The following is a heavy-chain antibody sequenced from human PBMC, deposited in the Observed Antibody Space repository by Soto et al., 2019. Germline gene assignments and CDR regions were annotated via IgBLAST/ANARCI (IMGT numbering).Heavy chain of an antibody. CDR3: ARGLSGPPLNWFDP. CDR1: GFTFTSYA. Sequence: LGGSLRLSCAASGFTFTSYAMSWVRQAPGKGLEWVSTISGSGGSTYYADSVKGRFTISRDNSKNTLYMHMNSLRAEDTAVYYCARGLSGPPLNWFDPWGQGTLVTVSS. D-gene: IGHD3-3*01. J-gene: IGHJ5*02. CDR2: ISGSGGST. V-gene: IGHV3-23*01.